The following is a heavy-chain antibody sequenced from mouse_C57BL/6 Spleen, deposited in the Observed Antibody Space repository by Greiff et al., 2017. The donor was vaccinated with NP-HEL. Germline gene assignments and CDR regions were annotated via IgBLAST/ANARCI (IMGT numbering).Heavy chain of an antibody. V-gene: IGHV1-69*01. J-gene: IGHJ2*01. CDR2: IDPSDSYT. D-gene: IGHD2-4*01. Sequence: VQLQQPGAELVMPGASVKLSCKASGYTFTSYWMHWVKQRPGQGLEWIGEIDPSDSYTNYNQKFKGKSTLTVDKSSSTAYMQLSSLTSEDSAVYYCARYDYDVFDYWGQGTTLTVSS. CDR3: ARYDYDVFDY. CDR1: GYTFTSYW.